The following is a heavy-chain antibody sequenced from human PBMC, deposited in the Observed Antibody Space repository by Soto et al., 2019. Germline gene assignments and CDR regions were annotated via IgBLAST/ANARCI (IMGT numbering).Heavy chain of an antibody. Sequence: ASVKVSCKASGGTFSSYAISWVRQAPGQGLEWMGGIIPIFGTANYAQKFQGRVTITADESTSTAYMELSSLRSEDTAVYYCARGAGRNSGYDWDYYYYGMDVWGQGTTVTVSS. D-gene: IGHD5-12*01. J-gene: IGHJ6*02. V-gene: IGHV1-69*13. CDR1: GGTFSSYA. CDR2: IIPIFGTA. CDR3: ARGAGRNSGYDWDYYYYGMDV.